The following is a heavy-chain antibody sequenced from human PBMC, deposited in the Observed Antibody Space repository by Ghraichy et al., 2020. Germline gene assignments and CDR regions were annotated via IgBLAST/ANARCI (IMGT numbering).Heavy chain of an antibody. CDR2: IIPILGIA. J-gene: IGHJ4*02. CDR1: GGTFSSYA. Sequence: SVKVSCKASGGTFSSYAISWVRQAPGQGLEWMGRIIPILGIANYAQKFQGRVTITADKSTSTAYMELSSLRSEDTAVYYCARDDWRVGATDVYFDYWGQGTLVTVSS. D-gene: IGHD1-26*01. V-gene: IGHV1-69*04. CDR3: ARDDWRVGATDVYFDY.